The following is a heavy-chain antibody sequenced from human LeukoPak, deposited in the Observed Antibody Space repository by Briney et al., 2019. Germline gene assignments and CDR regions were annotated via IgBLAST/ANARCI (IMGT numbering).Heavy chain of an antibody. CDR2: IYSSGST. CDR1: GFTFSSYA. CDR3: TRAHGRITRDAYLDY. D-gene: IGHD3-10*01. V-gene: IGHV3-23*05. J-gene: IGHJ4*02. Sequence: GGSLRLSCAASGFTFSSYAMSWVRQAPGKGLTWVPVIYSSGSTYYADSVKGRFAISRDDSKNTLHLQMNSLRAEDTAMYYCTRAHGRITRDAYLDYWGQGTLVTVSS.